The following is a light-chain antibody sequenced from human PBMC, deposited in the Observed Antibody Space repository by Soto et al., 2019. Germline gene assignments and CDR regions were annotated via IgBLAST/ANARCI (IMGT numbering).Light chain of an antibody. CDR3: HQYLTYPWT. CDR2: DAS. J-gene: IGKJ1*01. V-gene: IGKV1-5*01. Sequence: DIQMTQSPSTLSASVGDRVTITCRASQTISSWLAWYQQKPGKAPELLIYDASTLESGVPSRFSGSGSGTEFTLTISSLQPADFATYYCHQYLTYPWTFGQGTKVDIK. CDR1: QTISSW.